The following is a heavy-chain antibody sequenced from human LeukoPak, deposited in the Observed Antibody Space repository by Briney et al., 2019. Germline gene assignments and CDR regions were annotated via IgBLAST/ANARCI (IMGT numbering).Heavy chain of an antibody. CDR3: ARLGTSSGWYYYGMDV. J-gene: IGHJ6*02. D-gene: IGHD6-19*01. CDR2: IYYSGST. CDR1: GGSISSYY. Sequence: KSSETLSLTCTVSGGSISSYYWSWIRQPPGKGLEWIGYIYYSGSTNYNPSLKSRVTISVDTSKNQFSLKLSSVTAADTAVYYCARLGTSSGWYYYGMDVWGQGTTVTVSS. V-gene: IGHV4-59*08.